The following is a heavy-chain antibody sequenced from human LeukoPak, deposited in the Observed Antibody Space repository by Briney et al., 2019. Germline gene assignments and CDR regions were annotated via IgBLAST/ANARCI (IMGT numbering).Heavy chain of an antibody. CDR2: ISGSGGST. Sequence: PGRSLKLSCAASGFTFSSYAMSWVRQAPGKGLEWVSVISGSGGSTYYADSVKGRFTISRDNSKNTLYLQMNSLRAEDTAVYYCAKVRYDSSGYQSPYFDYWGQGILVTVSS. J-gene: IGHJ4*02. CDR1: GFTFSSYA. CDR3: AKVRYDSSGYQSPYFDY. V-gene: IGHV3-23*01. D-gene: IGHD3-22*01.